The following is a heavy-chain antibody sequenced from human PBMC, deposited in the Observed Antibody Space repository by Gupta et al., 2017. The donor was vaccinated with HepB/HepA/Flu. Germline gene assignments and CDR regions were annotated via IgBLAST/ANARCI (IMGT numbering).Heavy chain of an antibody. Sequence: QVQLVQSGAEVKKPGSSVKVSCKASGGTFSSYAISWVRQAPGQGLEWMGGIIPIFGTANYAQKFQGRVTITADKSTSTAYMERSSLRSEETAVYYCATSGKRVPAANAAIHEYFQHWGQGTLVTVSS. CDR2: IIPIFGTA. CDR3: ATSGKRVPAANAAIHEYFQH. J-gene: IGHJ1*01. CDR1: GGTFSSYA. V-gene: IGHV1-69*06. D-gene: IGHD2-2*01.